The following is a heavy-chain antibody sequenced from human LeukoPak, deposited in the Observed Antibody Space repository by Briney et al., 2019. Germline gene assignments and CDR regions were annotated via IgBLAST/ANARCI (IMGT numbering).Heavy chain of an antibody. V-gene: IGHV4-38-2*01. CDR3: ARQTIDCSSTSCYPNWFDP. CDR2: IYHSGST. D-gene: IGHD2-2*01. J-gene: IGHJ5*02. Sequence: PSETLSLTCAVSGYSISSGYYWGWIRPPPGKGLEWIGSIYHSGSTYYNPSLKSRATISVDTSKNQFSLKLSSVTAADTAVYYCARQTIDCSSTSCYPNWFDPWGQGTLVTVSS. CDR1: GYSISSGYY.